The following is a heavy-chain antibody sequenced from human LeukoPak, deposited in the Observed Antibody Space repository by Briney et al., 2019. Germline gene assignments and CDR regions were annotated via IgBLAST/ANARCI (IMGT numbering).Heavy chain of an antibody. CDR2: IYHSGST. CDR1: GGSISSSNW. V-gene: IGHV4-4*02. D-gene: IGHD3-22*01. Sequence: SETLSLTCAVSGGSISSSNWWSWVRQPPGKGLEWIGEIYHSGSTNYNPSLKSRVTISVDKSKNQFSLKLSSVTAADTAVYYCARDRYYYDSSGYSRFDYWGQGTLVTVSS. J-gene: IGHJ4*02. CDR3: ARDRYYYDSSGYSRFDY.